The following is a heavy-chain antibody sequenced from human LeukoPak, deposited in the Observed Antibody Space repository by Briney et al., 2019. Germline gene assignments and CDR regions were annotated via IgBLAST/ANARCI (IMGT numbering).Heavy chain of an antibody. D-gene: IGHD1-26*01. Sequence: GRSLRLSCAASGFTFDDYGMHWVRHAPGKGLEWVSGISWNSGSIGYADSVKGRFTISRDNAKNSLYLQMNSLRAEDTALYYCAKDIGGSYYFNAFDIWGQGTMVTVSS. J-gene: IGHJ3*02. V-gene: IGHV3-9*01. CDR3: AKDIGGSYYFNAFDI. CDR2: ISWNSGSI. CDR1: GFTFDDYG.